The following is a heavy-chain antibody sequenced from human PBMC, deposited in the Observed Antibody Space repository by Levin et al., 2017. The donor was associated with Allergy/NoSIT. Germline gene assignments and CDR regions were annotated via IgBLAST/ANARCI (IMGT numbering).Heavy chain of an antibody. J-gene: IGHJ4*02. CDR3: AREGYSGYDYYLDY. D-gene: IGHD5-12*01. Sequence: GGSLRLSCVASGFILSNYAMRWVRQAPGKGLEWVSGISDNGNDTYYADSVKGRFTISRDNSKNTLYVQMNSLRAEDTAVYYCAREGYSGYDYYLDYWGQGTLVTVSS. V-gene: IGHV3-23*01. CDR1: GFILSNYA. CDR2: ISDNGNDT.